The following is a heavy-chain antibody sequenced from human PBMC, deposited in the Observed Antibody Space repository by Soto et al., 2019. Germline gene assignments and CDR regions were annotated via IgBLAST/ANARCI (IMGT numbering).Heavy chain of an antibody. J-gene: IGHJ4*02. CDR1: GFTFDDYA. Sequence: EVQLVESGGGLVQPGRSLRLSCAASGFTFDDYAMHWVRQAPGKGLEWVSGISWNSGSIGYADSVKGRFTISRDNAKNSLYLQMNSLRAEDTALYYCAGRGYSYGNYFDYWVQGTLVTVSS. CDR3: AGRGYSYGNYFDY. D-gene: IGHD5-18*01. V-gene: IGHV3-9*01. CDR2: ISWNSGSI.